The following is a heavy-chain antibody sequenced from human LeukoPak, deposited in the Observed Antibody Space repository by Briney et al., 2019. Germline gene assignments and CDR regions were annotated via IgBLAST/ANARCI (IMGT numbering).Heavy chain of an antibody. V-gene: IGHV4-34*01. CDR2: INHSGST. D-gene: IGHD3-3*01. CDR3: ARVVRFLEWSNDY. CDR1: GGSFSGYY. Sequence: EASETLSLTCAVYGGSFSGYYWSWIRQPPGKGLEWIGGINHSGSTNYNPSLKSRVTISVDTSKNQFSLKLSSVTAANTAVYYCARVVRFLEWSNDYWGQRTLVTVSS. J-gene: IGHJ4*02.